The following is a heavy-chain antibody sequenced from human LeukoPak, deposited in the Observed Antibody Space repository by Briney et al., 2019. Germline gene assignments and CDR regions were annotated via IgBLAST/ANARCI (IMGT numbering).Heavy chain of an antibody. J-gene: IGHJ4*02. D-gene: IGHD3-22*01. Sequence: GGSLRLSCAASGFTFSSYSMNWVRQAPGKGLEWVSSISSSSSYIYYADSVKGRFTISRDNAKNSLYLQMNSLRAEDTAVHYCARVRHYDSSGPGYWGQGTLVTVSS. CDR2: ISSSSSYI. V-gene: IGHV3-21*01. CDR3: ARVRHYDSSGPGY. CDR1: GFTFSSYS.